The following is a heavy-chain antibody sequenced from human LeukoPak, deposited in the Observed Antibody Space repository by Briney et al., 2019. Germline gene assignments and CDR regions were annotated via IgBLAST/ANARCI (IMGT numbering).Heavy chain of an antibody. Sequence: SETLSLTCTVSGGSISSYYWSWIRQPPGKGLEWIGYIYYSGSTNYNPSLKSRVSMSADTSKNQFSLKLSSVTAADTAVYYCASLLYYDILTGYSLDVWGQGTTVTVSS. D-gene: IGHD3-9*01. CDR3: ASLLYYDILTGYSLDV. CDR1: GGSISSYY. V-gene: IGHV4-59*08. CDR2: IYYSGST. J-gene: IGHJ6*02.